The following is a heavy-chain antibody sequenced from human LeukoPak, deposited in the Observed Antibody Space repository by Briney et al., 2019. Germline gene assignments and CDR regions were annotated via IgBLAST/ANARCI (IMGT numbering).Heavy chain of an antibody. V-gene: IGHV3-30*04. CDR3: AKTLTMILVLRGGFDY. CDR1: GFTFSSYV. J-gene: IGHJ4*02. D-gene: IGHD3-22*01. CDR2: ISYDGSNE. Sequence: GGSLRLSCAASGFTFSSYVMHWVRQAPGKGLEWVAIISYDGSNEYYADSVKGRFTISRDNPKNTLYLQMNSLRAEDTAVYYCAKTLTMILVLRGGFDYWGQGALVTVSS.